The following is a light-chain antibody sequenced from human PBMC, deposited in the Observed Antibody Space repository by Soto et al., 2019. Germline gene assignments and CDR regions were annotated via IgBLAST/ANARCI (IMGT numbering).Light chain of an antibody. CDR1: SSNIGAGYD. Sequence: QSVLTQPPSVSGAPGQRVTVSCTGSSSNIGAGYDVHWYQQLPGTAPKLLIYGNINRPSGVPDRFSGSKSGTSASLAITGLRAEDEADYYCQSYDSSLSGVVFGGGTELTVL. V-gene: IGLV1-40*01. CDR3: QSYDSSLSGVV. J-gene: IGLJ2*01. CDR2: GNI.